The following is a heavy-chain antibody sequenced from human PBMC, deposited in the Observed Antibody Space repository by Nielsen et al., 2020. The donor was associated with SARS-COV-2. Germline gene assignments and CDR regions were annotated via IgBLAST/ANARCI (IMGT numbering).Heavy chain of an antibody. CDR1: GGTLTSYT. CDR2: IIPILGIA. V-gene: IGHV1-69*02. CDR3: ARGRIAAAGTYWFDP. Sequence: LVKVSCKASGGTLTSYTFSWVRQAPGQGLEWMGRIIPILGIANYAQKFQGRVTITADKSTSTAYMELSSLRSEDTAVYYCARGRIAAAGTYWFDPWGQGTLVTVSS. J-gene: IGHJ5*02. D-gene: IGHD6-13*01.